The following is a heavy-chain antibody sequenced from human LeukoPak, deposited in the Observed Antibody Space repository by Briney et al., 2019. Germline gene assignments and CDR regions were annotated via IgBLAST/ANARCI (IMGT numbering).Heavy chain of an antibody. J-gene: IGHJ4*02. CDR1: GFTFSSYG. Sequence: PGRSLRLSCAASGFTFSSYGMHWVRQAPGKGLEWVAVIWCDGSNKYYADSVKGRFTISRDNSKNTLYLQMNSLRAEDTAVYYCAKGSGYSGYSFDYWGQGTLVTVSS. D-gene: IGHD5-12*01. V-gene: IGHV3-33*06. CDR2: IWCDGSNK. CDR3: AKGSGYSGYSFDY.